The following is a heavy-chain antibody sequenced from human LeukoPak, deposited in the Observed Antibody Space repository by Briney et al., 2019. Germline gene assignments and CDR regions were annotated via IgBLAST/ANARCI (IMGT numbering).Heavy chain of an antibody. J-gene: IGHJ5*02. Sequence: PAETLSLTCTVSGGSISSSSYYWGWIRQPPGKGLEWIGSIYYSGSTYYNPSLESRVTISVDTSKNQFSLKLSSVTAADTAVYYCARGGNYYDSSGQAFDPWGQGTLVTVSS. CDR2: IYYSGST. CDR1: GGSISSSSYY. CDR3: ARGGNYYDSSGQAFDP. V-gene: IGHV4-39*07. D-gene: IGHD3-22*01.